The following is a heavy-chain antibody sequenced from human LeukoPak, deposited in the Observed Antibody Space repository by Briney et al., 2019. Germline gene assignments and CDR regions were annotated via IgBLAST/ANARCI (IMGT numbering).Heavy chain of an antibody. D-gene: IGHD5-24*01. J-gene: IGHJ4*01. Sequence: ASVKVSCKASGGTFSSYTISWVRQAPGQGLEWMGRIIPILGIANYAQKFQGRVTITADKSTSTAYMELSSLRSEDTAVYYCATDRDGYMFYFDYWGQGTLVTVSS. CDR2: IIPILGIA. CDR3: ATDRDGYMFYFDY. CDR1: GGTFSSYT. V-gene: IGHV1-69*02.